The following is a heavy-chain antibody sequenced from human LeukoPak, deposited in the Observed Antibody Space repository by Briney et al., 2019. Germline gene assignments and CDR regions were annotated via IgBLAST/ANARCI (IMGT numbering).Heavy chain of an antibody. V-gene: IGHV3-33*01. CDR3: ARDTNDLYYFDY. J-gene: IGHJ4*02. D-gene: IGHD3/OR15-3a*01. Sequence: GGSLRLSCAASGFTFSSYGMHWVRQAPSKGLEWVAVIWYDGSNKYYADSVKGRFTISRDSSKNTLYLQMNSLRAEDTAVYYCARDTNDLYYFDYWGQGTLVTVSS. CDR2: IWYDGSNK. CDR1: GFTFSSYG.